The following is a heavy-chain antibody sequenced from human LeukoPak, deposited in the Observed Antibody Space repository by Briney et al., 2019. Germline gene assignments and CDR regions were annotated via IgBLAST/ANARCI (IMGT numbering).Heavy chain of an antibody. J-gene: IGHJ6*03. CDR3: ARVINYYDSSGCYYYYYYYYMDV. CDR2: IYYSGST. V-gene: IGHV4-59*11. CDR1: GGSISSHY. Sequence: SETLSLTCTVSGGSISSHYWSWIRQPPGKGLEWIGYIYYSGSTNYNPSLKSRVTISVDTSKNQFSLKLSSVTAADTAVYYCARVINYYDSSGCYYYYYYYYMDVWGKGTTVTVSS. D-gene: IGHD3-22*01.